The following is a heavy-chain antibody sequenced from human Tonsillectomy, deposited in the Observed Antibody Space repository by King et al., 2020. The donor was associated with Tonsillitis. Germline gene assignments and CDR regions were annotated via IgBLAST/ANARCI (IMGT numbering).Heavy chain of an antibody. V-gene: IGHV4-39*01. CDR1: GGSISSSSYY. D-gene: IGHD6-13*01. Sequence: QLQESGPGLVKPSETLSLTCTVSGGSISSSSYYWGWIRQPPGKGLEWIGSIYYSGSTYYNPSLKSRVTISVDTSKNQFSLKLSSVTAADTAAYYCAGSIAAAGTTGYFQHWGQGTLVTVSS. CDR2: IYYSGST. J-gene: IGHJ1*01. CDR3: AGSIAAAGTTGYFQH.